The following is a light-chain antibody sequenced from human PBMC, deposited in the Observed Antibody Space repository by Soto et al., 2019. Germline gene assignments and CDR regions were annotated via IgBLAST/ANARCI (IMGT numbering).Light chain of an antibody. V-gene: IGLV1-40*01. J-gene: IGLJ1*01. CDR3: QSYDSSLGVSYV. CDR2: GNT. CDR1: SSNIGAGHD. Sequence: QSVLTQPPSVSGAPGQRVTISCTGSSSNIGAGHDVHWYQRLPGTAPRLLIFGNTNRPSGVPDRFSGSKSGTSASLVITGLQHEDEVDYYCQSYDSSLGVSYVFGTGTKLTVL.